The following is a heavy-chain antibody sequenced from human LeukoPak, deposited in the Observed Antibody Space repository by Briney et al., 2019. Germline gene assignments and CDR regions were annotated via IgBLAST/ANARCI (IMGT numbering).Heavy chain of an antibody. V-gene: IGHV4-34*01. CDR3: AREMSECTGGSCYSGWFDP. Sequence: PSETLSLTCAVYGGSITGYYWSWIRQPPGKGLEWVGEIHYTGATSYNPSLKSRATISIDTSKNQVSLKLSSVTAADTAVYYCAREMSECTGGSCYSGWFDPWGQGTLVTVSS. D-gene: IGHD2-15*01. J-gene: IGHJ5*02. CDR1: GGSITGYY. CDR2: IHYTGAT.